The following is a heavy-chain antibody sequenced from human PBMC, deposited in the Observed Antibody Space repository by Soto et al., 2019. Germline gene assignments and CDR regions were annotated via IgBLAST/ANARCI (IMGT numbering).Heavy chain of an antibody. CDR2: INPKSGDT. CDR3: TRVTGHKHSRGEF. V-gene: IGHV1-2*02. CDR1: GYTFTHYF. D-gene: IGHD3-16*01. J-gene: IGHJ4*02. Sequence: QVRLMPSGPEVRRPGASVTVSCKASGYTFTHYFIHWVRRAPGQGLEWMGYINPKSGDTHYSQTFRGRVSMTRDTATDTANMGLSSLKYDDTAVYFCTRVTGHKHSRGEFWCQGTEISVSS.